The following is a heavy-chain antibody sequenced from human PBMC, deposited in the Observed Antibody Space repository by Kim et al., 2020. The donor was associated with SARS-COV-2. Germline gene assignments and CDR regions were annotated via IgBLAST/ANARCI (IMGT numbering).Heavy chain of an antibody. D-gene: IGHD1-26*01. CDR3: ATGPTVGITTDWFDP. V-gene: IGHV1-24*01. Sequence: ASVKVSCKVSGYTLSELAMHWVRQAPGKGLEWMGGFDPEEGETIYAQKFQGRVTMTEDTSTDTAYMELSSLKSDDTAVYYCATGPTVGITTDWFDPWGQGTLVTVSS. CDR1: GYTLSELA. J-gene: IGHJ5*02. CDR2: FDPEEGET.